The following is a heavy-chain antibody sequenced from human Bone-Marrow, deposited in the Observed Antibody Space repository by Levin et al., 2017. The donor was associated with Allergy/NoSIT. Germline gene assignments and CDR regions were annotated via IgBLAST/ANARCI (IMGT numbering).Heavy chain of an antibody. D-gene: IGHD2-15*01. Sequence: SSETLSLTCAVSGGSVSSTSYYWTWIRQSPGKGLEWIGYVYYSGTTNYNPSLKSRVTMSVDTSQNQVSLTLFSVTAADTAVYYCAREGHCNGGSCYLDYWGQGVRVSVSS. CDR1: GGSVSSTSYY. CDR3: AREGHCNGGSCYLDY. V-gene: IGHV4-61*01. J-gene: IGHJ4*02. CDR2: VYYSGTT.